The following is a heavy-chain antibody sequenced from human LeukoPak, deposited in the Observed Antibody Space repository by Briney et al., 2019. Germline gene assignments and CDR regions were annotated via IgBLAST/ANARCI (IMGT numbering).Heavy chain of an antibody. J-gene: IGHJ6*04. CDR3: ARLRGGYYGSGEYYYYYGMDV. V-gene: IGHV3-21*01. D-gene: IGHD3-10*01. Sequence: KAGGSLRLSCAASGFTFSSSWMSWVRQAPGKGLEWVSSISSSSSYIYYADSVKGRFTISRDNAKNSLYLQMNSLRAEDTAVYYCARLRGGYYGSGEYYYYYGMDVWGKGTTVTVSS. CDR2: ISSSSSYI. CDR1: GFTFSSSW.